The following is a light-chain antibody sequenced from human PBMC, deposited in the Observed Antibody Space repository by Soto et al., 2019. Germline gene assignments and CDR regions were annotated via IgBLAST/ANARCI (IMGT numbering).Light chain of an antibody. Sequence: DIQMTQSPSTLSASVGDRVTITCRASQSIVYWLAWYQQKPGKAPKLLIYKASTLESGVPSRFSGSGSGTEFTLTISSLQPDDFATYYCQQYDTFWTFGQGTKVEIK. J-gene: IGKJ1*01. CDR1: QSIVYW. V-gene: IGKV1-5*03. CDR2: KAS. CDR3: QQYDTFWT.